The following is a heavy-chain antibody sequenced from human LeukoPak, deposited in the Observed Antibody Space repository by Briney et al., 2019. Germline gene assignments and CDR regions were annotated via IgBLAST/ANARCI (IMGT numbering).Heavy chain of an antibody. CDR3: AKSPPNYYDSSGPLDASDI. CDR1: GFTFSSYA. D-gene: IGHD3-22*01. Sequence: GGSLRLSCAASGFTFSSYAMSWVRQAPGKGLEWVSAISGSGGSTYYADSVKGRFTISRDNSKNTLYLQMNSLRAEDTAVYYCAKSPPNYYDSSGPLDASDIWGQGTMVTVSS. V-gene: IGHV3-23*01. J-gene: IGHJ3*02. CDR2: ISGSGGST.